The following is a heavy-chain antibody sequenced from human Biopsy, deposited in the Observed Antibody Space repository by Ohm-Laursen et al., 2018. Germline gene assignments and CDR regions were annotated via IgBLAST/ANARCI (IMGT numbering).Heavy chain of an antibody. V-gene: IGHV4-39*01. Sequence: SDTLSLTCAVSGGSISNNNYYWGWIRQPPGKGLEWIGSIFYRGSTHYKPSLKSRVNISVDTSKNMFSLKVNSVTAADTAVYYCARDYDTSGYYYVSWGQGTLVTVSS. J-gene: IGHJ5*02. D-gene: IGHD3-22*01. CDR2: IFYRGST. CDR3: ARDYDTSGYYYVS. CDR1: GGSISNNNYY.